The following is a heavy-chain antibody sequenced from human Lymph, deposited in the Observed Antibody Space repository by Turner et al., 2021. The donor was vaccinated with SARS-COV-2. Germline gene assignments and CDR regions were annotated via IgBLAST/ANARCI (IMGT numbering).Heavy chain of an antibody. CDR3: ATKYCSGGSCSYFDY. V-gene: IGHV4-4*02. Sequence: QVQLQESGPGLVKPSGTLSLICAVSGGSISSNIWWTWVRQPPREGLEWIGENYYSGNNHQQPFLKGAVTNFVDQDKNPFFRKLSSVTAADTAVYYCATKYCSGGSCSYFDYWGQGTLVTVSS. J-gene: IGHJ4*02. CDR1: GGSISSNIW. D-gene: IGHD2-15*01. CDR2: NYYSGNN.